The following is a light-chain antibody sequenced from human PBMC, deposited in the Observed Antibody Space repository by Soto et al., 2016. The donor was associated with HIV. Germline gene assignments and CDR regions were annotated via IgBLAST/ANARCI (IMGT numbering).Light chain of an antibody. CDR1: QDIYNY. CDR3: QQYNSFIGN. J-gene: IGKJ2*01. CDR2: AAM. V-gene: IGKV1-27*01. Sequence: DIQMTQSPSSLSGSIGDRVSITCRASQDIYNYLAWYQQKPGKVPRLLISAAMNLESGVPSRFRGSGSGTEFTLTITSLQPEDIATYYCQQYNSFIGNFGQGTKLEIK.